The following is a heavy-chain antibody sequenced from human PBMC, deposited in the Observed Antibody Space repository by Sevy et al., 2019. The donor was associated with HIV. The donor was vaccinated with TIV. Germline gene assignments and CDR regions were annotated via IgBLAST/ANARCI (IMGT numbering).Heavy chain of an antibody. D-gene: IGHD1-1*01. CDR2: ISFDATNK. V-gene: IGHV3-30-3*01. CDR1: GFTFNRYS. CDR3: ALERLSSDVAEYFQN. Sequence: GWSLRLSCAASGFTFNRYSMHWVRQAPGKGLEWVATISFDATNKHYPDSVKGRFTISIDNFQNSLFLQMDSLRPEDTAVYYCALERLSSDVAEYFQNWGQGTLVTVSS. J-gene: IGHJ1*01.